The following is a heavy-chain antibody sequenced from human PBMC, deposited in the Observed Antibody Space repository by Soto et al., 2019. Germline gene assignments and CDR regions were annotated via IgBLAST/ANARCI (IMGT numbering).Heavy chain of an antibody. J-gene: IGHJ4*02. D-gene: IGHD3-22*01. CDR1: GFTFSNAW. CDR2: IKSKTDGGTT. V-gene: IGHV3-15*07. Sequence: EVQLVESGGGLVKPGGSLRLSCAASGFTFSNAWMNWVRQAPGKGLEWVGRIKSKTDGGTTDYAAPVKGRFTISRDDSKNTLYLQMNSLKTEDTAVYYCTTDRYYYSSGYYPPGAVTDYWGQGTLVTVSS. CDR3: TTDRYYYSSGYYPPGAVTDY.